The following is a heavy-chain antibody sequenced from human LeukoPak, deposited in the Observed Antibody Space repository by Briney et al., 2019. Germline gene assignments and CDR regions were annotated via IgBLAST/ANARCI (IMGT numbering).Heavy chain of an antibody. CDR2: IGGGGTST. D-gene: IGHD3-10*01. V-gene: IGHV3-23*01. CDR1: GFTFSSYG. J-gene: IGHJ4*02. Sequence: GGSLRLSCAASGFTFSSYGMHWVRQAPGKGLEWVSAIGGGGTSTYYADSVKGRFTISRDNSKNTLYLQMNSLRAEDTAVYYCARDPYGSGSYPDYWGQGTLVTVSS. CDR3: ARDPYGSGSYPDY.